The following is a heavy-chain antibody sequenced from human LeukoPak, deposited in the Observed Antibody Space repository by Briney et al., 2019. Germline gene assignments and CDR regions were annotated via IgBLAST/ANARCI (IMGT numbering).Heavy chain of an antibody. Sequence: GGSLRLSCAASGFTFSSYSMNWVRQAPGKGLEWVSYISSSSSTIYYADSVKGRFTTSRDNAKNSLYLQMNSLRAEDTAVYYCARIYSSGWGPGYNWFDPWGQGTLVTVSS. CDR1: GFTFSSYS. J-gene: IGHJ5*02. D-gene: IGHD6-19*01. V-gene: IGHV3-48*04. CDR3: ARIYSSGWGPGYNWFDP. CDR2: ISSSSSTI.